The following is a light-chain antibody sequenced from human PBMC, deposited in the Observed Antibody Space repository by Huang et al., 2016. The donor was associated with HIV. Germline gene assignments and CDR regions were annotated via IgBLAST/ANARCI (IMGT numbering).Light chain of an antibody. Sequence: EIVLTQSPGTLSLSPGDTATLSCRASQSVSSRYLAGYQQKPGLAPRRLIYGAAIRATGIPDRFSGSGSGTDFTLTINRLEPEDFAGYYCQQYGYSPPWTFGQGTKVEIK. CDR1: QSVSSRY. CDR2: GAA. CDR3: QQYGYSPPWT. V-gene: IGKV3-20*01. J-gene: IGKJ1*01.